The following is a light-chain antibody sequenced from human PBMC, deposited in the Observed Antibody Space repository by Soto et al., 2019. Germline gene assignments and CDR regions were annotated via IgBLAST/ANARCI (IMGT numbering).Light chain of an antibody. V-gene: IGKV4-1*01. CDR2: WAS. Sequence: DIVMTQSPDSLAVSLGERATINCKSSQSVLYSSNNKNYLAWYQQKPGQPPKLLIYWASTRESGVPDRFSGSGSGTHFTLTISSLQAEDVAVYYCHQYYSTPFTFGPGTKVHIK. J-gene: IGKJ3*01. CDR3: HQYYSTPFT. CDR1: QSVLYSSNNKNY.